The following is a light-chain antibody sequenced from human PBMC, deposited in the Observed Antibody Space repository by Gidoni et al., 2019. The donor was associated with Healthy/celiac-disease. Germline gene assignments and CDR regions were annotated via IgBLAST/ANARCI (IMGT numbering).Light chain of an antibody. CDR2: DAS. V-gene: IGKV3-11*01. CDR1: QSVSSY. J-gene: IGKJ1*01. Sequence: EIVLTQSPATLSLSPGERATLSCRASQSVSSYFAWYQQKPGQAPSLLIYDASNRATGIPARCSGSGSGTDFTLTIRSVEPEDLAVYYCQQRSNWPWTFGQXTKVEIK. CDR3: QQRSNWPWT.